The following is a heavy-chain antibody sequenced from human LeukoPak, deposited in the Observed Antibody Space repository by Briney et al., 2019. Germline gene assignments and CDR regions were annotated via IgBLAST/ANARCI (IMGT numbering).Heavy chain of an antibody. Sequence: PSETLSLTCAVYGRSFSGYYWSWIRQPPGKGLEWIGEINHSGSTNYNPSLKSRVTISVDTSKNQFSLKLSSVTAADTAVYYCARALLDVAEDYWGQGTLVTVSS. CDR1: GRSFSGYY. CDR3: ARALLDVAEDY. CDR2: INHSGST. V-gene: IGHV4-34*01. D-gene: IGHD6-19*01. J-gene: IGHJ4*02.